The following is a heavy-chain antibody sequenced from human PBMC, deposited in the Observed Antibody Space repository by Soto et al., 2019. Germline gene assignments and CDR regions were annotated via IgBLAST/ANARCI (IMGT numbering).Heavy chain of an antibody. CDR3: ARKSRRRRGDDY. CDR2: INHSGST. CDR1: GGSFSGYY. J-gene: IGHJ4*02. V-gene: IGHV4-34*01. Sequence: QVQLQQWGAGLLKPSETLSLTCAVYGGSFSGYYWSWIRQPPGKGLEWIGEINHSGSTNYNPSLKSRVTISVETYKTQFGVKLGSVTAADTAVDYCARKSRRRRGDDYGGQGTLVAVSS. D-gene: IGHD6-25*01.